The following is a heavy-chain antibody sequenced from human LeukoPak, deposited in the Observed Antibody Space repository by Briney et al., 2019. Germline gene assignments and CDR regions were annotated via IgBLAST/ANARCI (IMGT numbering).Heavy chain of an antibody. CDR3: AKGATGGSGYCIDY. CDR2: IRSKAYGGTT. J-gene: IGHJ4*02. V-gene: IGHV3-49*04. CDR1: GFTFGDYA. D-gene: IGHD3-22*01. Sequence: GGSLRLSCTASGFTFGDYAMSWVRQAPGKGLEWVGFIRSKAYGGTTEYAASVKGRFTISRDDPKNTLYLQKNSLRAEDTAVYYCAKGATGGSGYCIDYWGQGPLVTVSS.